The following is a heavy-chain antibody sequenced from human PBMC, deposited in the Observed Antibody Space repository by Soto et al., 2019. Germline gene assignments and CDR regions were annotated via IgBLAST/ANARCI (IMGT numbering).Heavy chain of an antibody. CDR2: ISGSGGST. Sequence: PGGSLSLSCAASGFTFSSYAMSWVRQAPGKGLEWVSFISGSGGSTYYADSVKGRFTISRDYSKNTLYLQMNSLRAEDTAVYYCARLRTYGDYVYYFDYWGQGTLVTVSS. CDR3: ARLRTYGDYVYYFDY. D-gene: IGHD4-17*01. J-gene: IGHJ4*02. V-gene: IGHV3-23*01. CDR1: GFTFSSYA.